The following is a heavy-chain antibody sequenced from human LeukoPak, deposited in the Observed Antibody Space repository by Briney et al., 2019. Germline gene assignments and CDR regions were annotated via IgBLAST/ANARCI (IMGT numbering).Heavy chain of an antibody. CDR1: GFTFSSYA. Sequence: GGSLRLSCAASGFTFSSYAMSWVRQAPGKGLEWVSAISGSGSSTYYTDSVKGRFTISRDNSKNTLYLQMNNLRAEDTALYYCAKISGYYPFDYWGQGTLVTVSS. CDR2: ISGSGSST. D-gene: IGHD3-22*01. V-gene: IGHV3-23*01. CDR3: AKISGYYPFDY. J-gene: IGHJ4*02.